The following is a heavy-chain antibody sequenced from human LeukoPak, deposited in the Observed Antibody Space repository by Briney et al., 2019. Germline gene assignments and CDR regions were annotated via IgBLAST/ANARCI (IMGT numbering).Heavy chain of an antibody. CDR1: GFTFSSYS. Sequence: PGGSLRLSCAASGFTFSSYSMNWVRQAPGKVLEWVSSISSSSSYIYYADSVKGRFTISRDNAKNSLYLQINSLKTEDTAVDYCTTDKPMVRGLYWGQGILVTVSS. J-gene: IGHJ4*02. CDR3: TTDKPMVRGLY. D-gene: IGHD3-10*01. V-gene: IGHV3-21*03. CDR2: ISSSSSYI.